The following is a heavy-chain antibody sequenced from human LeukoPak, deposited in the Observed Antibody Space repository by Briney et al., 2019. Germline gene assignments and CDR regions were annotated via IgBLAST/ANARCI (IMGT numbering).Heavy chain of an antibody. V-gene: IGHV1-8*01. CDR1: GYTFTSYD. CDR3: ARGGHHKGWPRLQRYYYYYMDV. J-gene: IGHJ6*03. CDR2: MNPNSGNT. Sequence: ASVKVSCKASGYTFTSYDINWVRQATGQGLEWMGWMNPNSGNTGYAQKFQGRVTMTRNTSISTAYMELSSLRSEDTAVYYCARGGHHKGWPRLQRYYYYYMDVWGKGTTVTISS. D-gene: IGHD5-12*01.